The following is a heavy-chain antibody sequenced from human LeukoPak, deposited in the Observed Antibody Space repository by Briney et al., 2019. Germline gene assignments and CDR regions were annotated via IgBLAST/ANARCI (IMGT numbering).Heavy chain of an antibody. Sequence: PSQTLPLTCAIFGDSVSSNSVTWNWIRQSPSRGLEWLGRTYYRSTWCNDYAVSVRGRITVNPDTSKNQFSLHLNSVTPEDTAVYYCARRLTQYDCFDPWGQGILVTVSS. CDR3: ARRLTQYDCFDP. CDR1: GDSVSSNSVT. D-gene: IGHD2-2*01. J-gene: IGHJ5*02. V-gene: IGHV6-1*01. CDR2: TYYRSTWCN.